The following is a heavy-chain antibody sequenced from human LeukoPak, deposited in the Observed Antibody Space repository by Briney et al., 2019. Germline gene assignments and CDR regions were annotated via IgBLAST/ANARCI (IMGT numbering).Heavy chain of an antibody. J-gene: IGHJ4*02. CDR1: GFTFSSYG. CDR2: ISYDGSNK. Sequence: PGRSLRLSCAAPGFTFSSYGMHWVRQAPGKGLEWVAVISYDGSNKYYADSVKGRFTISRDNSKNTLYLQMNSLRAEDTAVYYCAKAKPAFRSYPGDYFDYWGQGTLVTVSS. V-gene: IGHV3-30*18. CDR3: AKAKPAFRSYPGDYFDY. D-gene: IGHD1-26*01.